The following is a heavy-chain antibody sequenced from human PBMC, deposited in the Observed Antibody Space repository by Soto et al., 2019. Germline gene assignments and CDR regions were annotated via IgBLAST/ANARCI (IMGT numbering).Heavy chain of an antibody. CDR3: ARDGGYYGAGSYFDP. CDR1: GFTFSSYG. D-gene: IGHD3-10*01. CDR2: IWYDGSNK. J-gene: IGHJ5*02. Sequence: QEQLVESGGGVVQPGRSLRLSCAASGFTFSSYGMHWVRQVPGEGLEWVAVIWYDGSNKYYADSVKGRFTISRDNSKDTLYLEMNSLRAEDTAVYYCARDGGYYGAGSYFDPRGQGSLVTVSS. V-gene: IGHV3-33*01.